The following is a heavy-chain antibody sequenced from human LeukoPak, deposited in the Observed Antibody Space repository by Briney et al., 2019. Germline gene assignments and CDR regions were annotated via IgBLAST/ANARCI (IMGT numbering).Heavy chain of an antibody. D-gene: IGHD3-22*01. Sequence: GGSLRLSCAASGFTFSSYWMSWVRKAPGKGLEWVANTKQDGSEKYYVDSVKGRFTISRDNAKNSLYLQMNSLRAEDTAVYYCATLGYDSSGYPIEYFDYWGQGTLVTVSS. CDR2: TKQDGSEK. CDR1: GFTFSSYW. V-gene: IGHV3-7*01. J-gene: IGHJ4*02. CDR3: ATLGYDSSGYPIEYFDY.